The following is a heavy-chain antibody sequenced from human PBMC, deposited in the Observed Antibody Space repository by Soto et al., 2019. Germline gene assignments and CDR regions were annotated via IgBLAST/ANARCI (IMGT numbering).Heavy chain of an antibody. D-gene: IGHD3-10*01. V-gene: IGHV1-69*01. J-gene: IGHJ5*02. Sequence: QVQLVQSGAEVKKPGSSVKVSCKASGGTFSSYAISWVRQAPGQGLEWMGGIIPIFGTANYAQKFQGRVTVTAEESRSTADGEGSSRRSGDTAGDDGGGGGFGELWWFDPWGQGTLVTVSS. CDR2: IIPIFGTA. CDR3: GGGGFGELWWFDP. CDR1: GGTFSSYA.